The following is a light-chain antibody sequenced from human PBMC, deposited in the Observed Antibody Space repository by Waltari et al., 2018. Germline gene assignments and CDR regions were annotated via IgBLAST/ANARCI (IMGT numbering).Light chain of an antibody. CDR1: QNISTW. CDR3: QQYNGVSRT. V-gene: IGKV1-5*03. CDR2: KAS. Sequence: DIQMPQSPSTLPASVVDSVTITCRASQNISTWLAWHQQKPGSAPNLLIYKASTLESGVPVRFSGSGSGTEFTLTINSLQPEDFATYYCQQYNGVSRTFGQGTKLEIK. J-gene: IGKJ1*01.